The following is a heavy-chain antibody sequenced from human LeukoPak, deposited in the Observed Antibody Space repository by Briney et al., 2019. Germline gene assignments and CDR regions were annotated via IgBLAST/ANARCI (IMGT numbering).Heavy chain of an antibody. CDR1: GFTFSSYW. V-gene: IGHV3-7*01. CDR3: ATNKGRGYSYGEHY. CDR2: IKQDGSEK. J-gene: IGHJ4*02. Sequence: GGSLRLSCAASGFTFSSYWMSWVRQAPGKGLEWVANIKQDGSEKYYVDSVKGRFTISRDNAKNSLYLQKNSLRAEDTAVYYCATNKGRGYSYGEHYWGQGTLVTVSS. D-gene: IGHD5-18*01.